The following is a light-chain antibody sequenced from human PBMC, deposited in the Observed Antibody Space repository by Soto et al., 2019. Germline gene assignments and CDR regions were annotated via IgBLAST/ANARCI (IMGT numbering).Light chain of an antibody. J-gene: IGKJ1*01. CDR2: KAS. CDR1: QTIGSW. V-gene: IGKV1-5*03. CDR3: QQYDNLWT. Sequence: DIQMTQSPSTLSASVGDRVTISCRASQTIGSWLAWYQQKPGKARKLLIYKASTLESGVPSRFSGSGSGTEFTLTISSLQPDDFATYYCQQYDNLWTFGQGTKVEIK.